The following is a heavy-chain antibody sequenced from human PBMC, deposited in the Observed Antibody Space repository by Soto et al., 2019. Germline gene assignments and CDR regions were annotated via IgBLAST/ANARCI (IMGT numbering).Heavy chain of an antibody. J-gene: IGHJ4*02. CDR3: ARVSLLMYSSGRNDY. D-gene: IGHD6-19*01. Sequence: ASVKVSCKASGYTFTSYGISWVRQAPGQGLEWMGWISAYNGNRNYAQKLQGRVTMTTDTSTSTAYMELRSLRSDDTAVYYCARVSLLMYSSGRNDYWGQGTLVTVSS. V-gene: IGHV1-18*01. CDR2: ISAYNGNR. CDR1: GYTFTSYG.